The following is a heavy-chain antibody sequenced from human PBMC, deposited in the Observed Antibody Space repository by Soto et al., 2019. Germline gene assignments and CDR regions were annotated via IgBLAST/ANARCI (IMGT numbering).Heavy chain of an antibody. V-gene: IGHV3-30*18. Sequence: GGSLRLSCAASGFTFSSYGMHWVRQAPGKGLEWVAVISYDGSNKYYADSVKVRFTISRDNSKSTLYLQMNSLRAEDTAVYYCAKVFPSEHLTLDAYWGQGTLVTVSS. CDR2: ISYDGSNK. J-gene: IGHJ4*02. D-gene: IGHD1-1*01. CDR1: GFTFSSYG. CDR3: AKVFPSEHLTLDAY.